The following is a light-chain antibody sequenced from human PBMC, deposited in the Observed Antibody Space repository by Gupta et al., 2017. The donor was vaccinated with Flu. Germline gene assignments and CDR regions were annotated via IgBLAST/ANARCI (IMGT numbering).Light chain of an antibody. Sequence: QSVLTQPPSASGPPGQRVTISCSGSSSNIGSNTVNWYQQLPGTAPKLLIYSNNRRPSGVPDRFSGSKSGTSAALAISGLQAEDEADYYCAAWDDSLNGRVFGGGTKLTVL. CDR3: AAWDDSLNGRV. J-gene: IGLJ3*02. V-gene: IGLV1-44*01. CDR1: SSNIGSNT. CDR2: SNN.